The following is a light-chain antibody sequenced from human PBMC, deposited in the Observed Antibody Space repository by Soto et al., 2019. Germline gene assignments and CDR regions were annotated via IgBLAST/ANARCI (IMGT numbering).Light chain of an antibody. V-gene: IGLV2-11*01. CDR2: DVS. CDR1: SSDVGGYNY. Sequence: QSALTQPRSVSGSPGQSVTIACTGTSSDVGGYNYVSWYQQHPGTAPKLMIYDVSKRPSGVPDRFSGSKSGNTASLTISGLQDEDEADYYCCSYARSVWVFGGGTKLTVL. J-gene: IGLJ3*02. CDR3: CSYARSVWV.